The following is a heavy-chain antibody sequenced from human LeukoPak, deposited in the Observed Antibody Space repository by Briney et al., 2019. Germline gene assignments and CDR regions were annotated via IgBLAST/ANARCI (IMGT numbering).Heavy chain of an antibody. J-gene: IGHJ6*03. CDR3: ARDRSPFYYYFMDV. CDR1: GGPISSSFYN. D-gene: IGHD2-15*01. CDR2: MSYSGNT. Sequence: PSETLSLTCTVSGGPISSSFYNCAWVSQSPGTGLEWIGCMSYSGNTYYNPSLNSPVSMSVHASTSQLSLRLRSLTAADPSIYFRARDRSPFYYYFMDVGGKGTTVSVS. V-gene: IGHV4-39*02.